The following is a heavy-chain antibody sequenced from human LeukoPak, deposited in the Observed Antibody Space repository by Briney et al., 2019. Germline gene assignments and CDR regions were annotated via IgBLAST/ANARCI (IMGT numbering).Heavy chain of an antibody. CDR2: INPDTGGQ. Sequence: ASVKVSCKASVYTFTGYYIHWVRQAPGQGLGWMGGINPDTGGQAYGQQFQGRVKMTRDPSISTAYMQLSRLRSDDTAVYYCARVVDSSRRHYFAHWGQGTLVTVSS. J-gene: IGHJ4*02. CDR1: VYTFTGYY. D-gene: IGHD6-13*01. CDR3: ARVVDSSRRHYFAH. V-gene: IGHV1-2*02.